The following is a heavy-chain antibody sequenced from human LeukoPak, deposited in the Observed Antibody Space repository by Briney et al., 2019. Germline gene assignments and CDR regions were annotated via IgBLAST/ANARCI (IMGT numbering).Heavy chain of an antibody. D-gene: IGHD1-26*01. CDR1: GFTFSSYE. CDR3: AREGGEWELLRTFDY. CDR2: ISSSGSTI. J-gene: IGHJ4*02. V-gene: IGHV3-48*03. Sequence: GGSLRLSCAASGFTFSSYEMNWVRQAPGKGLEWVPYISSSGSTIYYADSVKGRFTISRDNAKNSLYLQMNSLRAEDTAVYYCAREGGEWELLRTFDYWGQGTLVTVSS.